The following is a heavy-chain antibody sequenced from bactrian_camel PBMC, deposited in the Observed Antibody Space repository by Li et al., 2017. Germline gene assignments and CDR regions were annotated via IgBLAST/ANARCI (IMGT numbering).Heavy chain of an antibody. CDR1: GYSSSSVYE. V-gene: IGHV3S40*01. CDR3: ATLSYYGGYECNY. CDR2: IYIPGDGI. J-gene: IGHJ4*01. Sequence: DVQLVESGGGSVQGGGSLRLSCEASGYSSSSVYEGWCMGWFRQAPGKEREGVAAIYIPGDGIYIADSVKGRFTISRDNAKNTLYLQLNSLKTEDTALYYCATLSYYGGYECNYWGQGTQVTVS. D-gene: IGHD2*01.